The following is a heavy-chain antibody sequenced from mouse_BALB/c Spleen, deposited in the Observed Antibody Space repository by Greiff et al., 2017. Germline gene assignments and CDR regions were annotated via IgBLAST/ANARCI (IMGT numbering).Heavy chain of an antibody. Sequence: QVQLKESGPGLVAPSQSLSITCTVSGFSLTGYGVNWVRQPPGKGLEWLGMIWGDGSTDYNSALKSRLSISKDNSKSQVFLKMNSLQTDDTARYYCARGPWAGYFDVWGAGTTVTVSS. V-gene: IGHV2-6-7*01. CDR1: GFSLTGYG. D-gene: IGHD3-3*01. J-gene: IGHJ1*01. CDR3: ARGPWAGYFDV. CDR2: IWGDGST.